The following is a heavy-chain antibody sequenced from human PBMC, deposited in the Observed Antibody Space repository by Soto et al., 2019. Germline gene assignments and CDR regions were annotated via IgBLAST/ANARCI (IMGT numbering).Heavy chain of an antibody. CDR1: GFTFSTFD. D-gene: IGHD3-10*01. CDR2: IRGVAGST. Sequence: PGGSLRLSCAASGFTFSTFDMTWVRQAPGKGLEWVSLIRGVAGSTHYPDSVKGRFTISKDTSNNVLYLEMNSLRADDTAIYYCAKALYGGFTYWGQGTLVTVSS. CDR3: AKALYGGFTY. V-gene: IGHV3-23*01. J-gene: IGHJ4*02.